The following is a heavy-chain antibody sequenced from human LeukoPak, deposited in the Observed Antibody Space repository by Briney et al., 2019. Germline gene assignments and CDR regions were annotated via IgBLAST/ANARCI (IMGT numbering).Heavy chain of an antibody. CDR3: AREALEYSSSLDYYYGMDV. V-gene: IGHV3-30-3*01. CDR1: GFTFSSYA. CDR2: ISYDGSNK. J-gene: IGHJ6*02. D-gene: IGHD6-6*01. Sequence: GRSLRLSCAASGFTFSSYAMHWVRQAPGKGLEWVAVISYDGSNKYYADSVKGRFIISRDNSKNTLYLQMNSLRAEDTAVYYCAREALEYSSSLDYYYGMDVWGQGTTVTVSS.